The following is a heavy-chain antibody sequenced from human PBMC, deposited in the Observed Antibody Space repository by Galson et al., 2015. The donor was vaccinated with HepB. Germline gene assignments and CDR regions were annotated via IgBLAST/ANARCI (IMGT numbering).Heavy chain of an antibody. D-gene: IGHD1-26*01. CDR1: GYTFTSYG. CDR3: ARSHYVGVFAP. V-gene: IGHV1-18*04. J-gene: IGHJ5*02. Sequence: SVKVSCKASGYTFTSYGISWVRQAPGQGLEWMGWIRAYNGNTNYAQKFQGRVTMTTDTPTNTAYLELGSLRSEDAAVYYCARSHYVGVFAPWGQGTLVTVSS. CDR2: IRAYNGNT.